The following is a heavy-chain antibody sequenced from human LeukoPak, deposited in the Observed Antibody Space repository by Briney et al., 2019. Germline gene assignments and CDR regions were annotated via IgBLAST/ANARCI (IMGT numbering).Heavy chain of an antibody. V-gene: IGHV3-48*04. CDR2: IRSSDSTT. CDR3: AKRADSSAHSFDY. D-gene: IGHD3-22*01. Sequence: PGGSLRLSCAASGFTFSSYWMHWVRQAPGKGLEWLSYIRSSDSTTYYADSVKGRFTISRDNAKNSLYLQMDSLRVEDTAVYYCAKRADSSAHSFDYWGQGTLVTVSS. J-gene: IGHJ4*02. CDR1: GFTFSSYW.